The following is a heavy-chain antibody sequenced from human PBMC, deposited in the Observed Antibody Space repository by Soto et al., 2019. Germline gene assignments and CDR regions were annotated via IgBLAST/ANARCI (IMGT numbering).Heavy chain of an antibody. J-gene: IGHJ5*02. V-gene: IGHV1-18*04. CDR1: GYTFPSYY. CDR2: ISASSGST. D-gene: IGHD4-17*01. CDR3: ARVRSTVATFDP. Sequence: ASVKVACKASGYTFPSYYMHWVRKAPGQGLEWMGWISASSGSTSYAQKLQGRVTMTTDTSTSTAYMELRSLRSDDTAVYYCARVRSTVATFDPWGQGTLVTVSS.